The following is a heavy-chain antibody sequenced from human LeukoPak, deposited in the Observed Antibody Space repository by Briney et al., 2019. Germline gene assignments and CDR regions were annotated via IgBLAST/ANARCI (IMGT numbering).Heavy chain of an antibody. Sequence: GGSLRLSCTVSGFTVSSNSMSWVRQAPGKGLEWVSAISGSGGSTYYADSVKGRFTISRDNSKNTLYLQMNSLRAEDTAVYYCAKRLIAAAGTSWFDPWGQGTLVTVSS. D-gene: IGHD6-13*01. CDR3: AKRLIAAAGTSWFDP. J-gene: IGHJ5*02. CDR2: ISGSGGST. CDR1: GFTVSSNS. V-gene: IGHV3-23*01.